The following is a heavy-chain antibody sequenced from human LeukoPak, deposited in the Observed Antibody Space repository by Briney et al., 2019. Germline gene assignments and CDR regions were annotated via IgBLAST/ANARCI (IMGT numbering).Heavy chain of an antibody. J-gene: IGHJ4*02. Sequence: GGSLRLSCAASGFTFSTYFMSWVRQAPAKGLEWVSGISGSGDNTYYADSVKGRFTVSRDNSKNTLYLQLNSLRAEDTAIYYCAKGSGYDTDFDYWGQGTLVTVSS. CDR1: GFTFSTYF. CDR2: ISGSGDNT. D-gene: IGHD3-9*01. CDR3: AKGSGYDTDFDY. V-gene: IGHV3-23*01.